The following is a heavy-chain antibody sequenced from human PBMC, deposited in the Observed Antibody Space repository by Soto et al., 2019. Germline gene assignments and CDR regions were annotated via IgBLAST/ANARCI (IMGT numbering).Heavy chain of an antibody. CDR3: ARGGYRSIWSNILDSSGLDV. CDR1: GGTFSSYA. Sequence: QVQLVQSGAEAKKPGSSVKVSCKTSGGTFSSYAISWVRQAPGPGLEWMGGIVPLFRTTNYAQKFQGRVTITADTSTYTVYMELSGRRSGDTAVYYCARGGYRSIWSNILDSSGLDVWGQGTTVTVSS. CDR2: IVPLFRTT. V-gene: IGHV1-69*06. J-gene: IGHJ6*02. D-gene: IGHD2-15*01.